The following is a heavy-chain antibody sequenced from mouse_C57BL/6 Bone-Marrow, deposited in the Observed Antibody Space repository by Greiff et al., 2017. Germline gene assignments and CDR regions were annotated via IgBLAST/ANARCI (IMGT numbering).Heavy chain of an antibody. Sequence: QVQLQQSGAELVRPGASVKLSCKASGYTFTDYSLNWVKQRPGQGLEWIARIYPGSGNTYYNEKFKGKATLTAEKSSSTAYMQISSLTSEDSAVYFCAREGGYWGQGTTLTVSS. CDR1: GYTFTDYS. J-gene: IGHJ2*01. V-gene: IGHV1-76*01. CDR2: IYPGSGNT. CDR3: AREGGY.